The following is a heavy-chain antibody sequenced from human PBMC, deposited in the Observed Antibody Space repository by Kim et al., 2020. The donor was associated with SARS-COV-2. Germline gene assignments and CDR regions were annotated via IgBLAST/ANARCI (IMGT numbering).Heavy chain of an antibody. CDR2: IYTSGST. J-gene: IGHJ3*02. CDR3: ARDRVGATSGAFDI. Sequence: SETLSLTCTVSGGSISSGSYYWSWIRQPAGKGLEWIGRIYTSGSTNYNPSLKSRVTISVDTSKNQFSLKLSSVTAADTAGYYCARDRVGATSGAFDIWGQGTMVTVSS. V-gene: IGHV4-61*02. D-gene: IGHD1-26*01. CDR1: GGSISSGSYY.